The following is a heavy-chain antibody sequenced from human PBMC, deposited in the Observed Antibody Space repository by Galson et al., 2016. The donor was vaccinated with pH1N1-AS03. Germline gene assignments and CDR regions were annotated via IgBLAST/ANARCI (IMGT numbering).Heavy chain of an antibody. D-gene: IGHD2/OR15-2a*01. CDR1: GVSVTSSGVG. V-gene: IGHV2-5*02. J-gene: IGHJ3*02. CDR3: ALPNSGGNAFEI. CDR2: VYWDETR. Sequence: PALVKPTQTLTLTCFVSGVSVTSSGVGVGWFRQPPGKALEWLALVYWDETRRYSPSLKNRLTITQDSSKNQVVLTVTSVDPMDIATYFCALPNSGGNAFEIWGPGTMVTVSS.